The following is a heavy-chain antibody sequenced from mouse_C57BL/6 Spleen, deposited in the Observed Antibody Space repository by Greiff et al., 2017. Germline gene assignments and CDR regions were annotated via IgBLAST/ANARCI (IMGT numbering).Heavy chain of an antibody. CDR3: ARHESPYYYGSSYGGFAY. V-gene: IGHV1-62-2*01. J-gene: IGHJ3*01. D-gene: IGHD1-1*01. Sequence: VQLQQSGAELVKPGASVKLSCKASGYTFTEYTIHWVKQRSGQGLEWIGWFYPGSGSIKYNEKFKDKATLTADKSSSTVYMELSRLTSEDSAVXFCARHESPYYYGSSYGGFAYWGQGTLVTVSA. CDR1: GYTFTEYT. CDR2: FYPGSGSI.